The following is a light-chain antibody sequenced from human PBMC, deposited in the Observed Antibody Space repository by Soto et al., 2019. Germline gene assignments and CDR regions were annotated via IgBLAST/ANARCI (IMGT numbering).Light chain of an antibody. CDR2: GAS. V-gene: IGKV3-15*01. CDR3: QQYNNWPPYT. CDR1: QSVNSD. J-gene: IGKJ2*01. Sequence: EIVMTQSPATLSVSPGDRATLSCTASQSVNSDLVWYQQKPGQSPRLLIYGASTRATGVPARFSGSGSGTEFTLTITSLQSEDFAIYYCQQYNNWPPYTFGQGTKLEIK.